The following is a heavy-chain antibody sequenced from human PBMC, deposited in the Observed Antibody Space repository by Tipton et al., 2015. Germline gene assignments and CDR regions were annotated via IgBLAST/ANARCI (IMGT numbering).Heavy chain of an antibody. J-gene: IGHJ2*01. CDR3: ARGHYVSGWYSHYFDL. D-gene: IGHD6-19*01. Sequence: TLSLTCTVSGGSISNYYWNWIRQPPGKGLEWIGYISYSGSPNYNPSLRSRVTISVDAPKNQCSLQLSSITAADTAVYYCARGHYVSGWYSHYFDLWGRGSLATVSS. CDR2: ISYSGSP. V-gene: IGHV4-59*12. CDR1: GGSISNYY.